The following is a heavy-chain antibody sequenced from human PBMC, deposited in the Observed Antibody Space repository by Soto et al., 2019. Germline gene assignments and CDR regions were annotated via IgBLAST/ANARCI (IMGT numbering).Heavy chain of an antibody. CDR3: ARERKFDFWRKGLDV. J-gene: IGHJ6*02. CDR1: GYTFTTYD. V-gene: IGHV1-8*01. D-gene: IGHD3-3*01. CDR2: MDPNSGST. Sequence: QAQLVQSGAEVRKPGASVKVSCKASGYTFTTYDINWVRQAPGQGLEWLGWMDPNSGSTGYAQNFQGRITMTRNISRNTAHMELSSLQLEHTAVYYCARERKFDFWRKGLDVWGQGTTVTVSS.